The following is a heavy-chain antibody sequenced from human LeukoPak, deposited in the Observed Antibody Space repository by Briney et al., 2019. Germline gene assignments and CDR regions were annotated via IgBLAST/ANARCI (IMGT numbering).Heavy chain of an antibody. D-gene: IGHD2-2*01. V-gene: IGHV4-34*01. Sequence: PSETLSLTCAVYGGSFSGYYWSWIRQPPGKGQERIGEINHSGSTNYNPSLKSRVTISVDTSKNQFSLTLSPVTAADTAVYYCARHLINRRSTSPKGSFDYWGQGTLVTVSS. J-gene: IGHJ4*02. CDR1: GGSFSGYY. CDR3: ARHLINRRSTSPKGSFDY. CDR2: INHSGST.